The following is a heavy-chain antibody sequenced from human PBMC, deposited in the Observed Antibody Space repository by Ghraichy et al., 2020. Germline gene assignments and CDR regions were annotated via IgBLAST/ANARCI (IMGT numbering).Heavy chain of an antibody. CDR3: AREPRTFPN. V-gene: IGHV3-11*01. CDR2: ISGIDDTI. CDR1: GFTFTDFY. J-gene: IGHJ4*02. Sequence: GGSLRLSCAASGFTFTDFYMGWIRQAPGRGLEWLSFISGIDDTIYYTNSVKGRFTISRDNAKNSVFLQMNSLRADDTAVYYCAREPRTFPNWGQGAPVTVSS.